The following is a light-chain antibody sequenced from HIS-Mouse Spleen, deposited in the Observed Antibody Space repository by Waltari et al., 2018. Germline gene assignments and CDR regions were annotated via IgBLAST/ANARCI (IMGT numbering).Light chain of an antibody. CDR1: SLRSYY. Sequence: SSELTQDPAVSVALGQTVRITCQGDSLRSYYASWYQQKPGQAPVLFIYGKNNRPSGIPDRISGSSSGNTASLTITEAQAEDEADYYCNSRDSSGNHVVFGGGTKLTVL. CDR3: NSRDSSGNHVV. J-gene: IGLJ2*01. CDR2: GKN. V-gene: IGLV3-19*01.